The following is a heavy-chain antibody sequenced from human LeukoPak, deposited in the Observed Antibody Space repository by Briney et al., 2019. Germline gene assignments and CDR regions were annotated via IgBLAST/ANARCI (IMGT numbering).Heavy chain of an antibody. J-gene: IGHJ4*02. CDR2: ISYDGSNK. Sequence: LEWVAVISYDGSNKYYADSVKGRLTISRDNSKNTLYLQMNSLRAEDTAVYYCAKDFGDYWGQGTLVTVSS. CDR3: AKDFGDY. D-gene: IGHD3-3*01. V-gene: IGHV3-30-3*02.